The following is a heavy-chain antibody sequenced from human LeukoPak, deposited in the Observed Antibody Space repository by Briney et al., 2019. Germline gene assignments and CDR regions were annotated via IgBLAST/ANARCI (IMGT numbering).Heavy chain of an antibody. D-gene: IGHD3-3*01. CDR3: ARRGRFSLYFGY. Sequence: GGSLRLSCAASGFTFSSYEMNWVRQAPGKGLEWVSYISSSGSTIYYADSVKGRFTISRDNAKNSLYLQMNSLRAEDTAVYYCARRGRFSLYFGYWGQGTLVTVSS. J-gene: IGHJ4*02. CDR1: GFTFSSYE. V-gene: IGHV3-48*03. CDR2: ISSSGSTI.